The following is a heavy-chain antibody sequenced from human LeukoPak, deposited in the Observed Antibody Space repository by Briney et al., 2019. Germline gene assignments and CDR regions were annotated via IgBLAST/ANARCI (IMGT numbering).Heavy chain of an antibody. D-gene: IGHD3-3*01. CDR1: GYTFTGYY. CDR3: ARARSTIFGVVIDGRATGHYYYMDV. J-gene: IGHJ6*03. Sequence: ASVKVSCKASGYTFTGYYMHWVRQAPGQGLEWMGWINPNSGGTNYAQKFQGRVTMTRDTSISTAYMELSRLRSDDTAVYYCARARSTIFGVVIDGRATGHYYYMDVWGKGTTVTVSS. V-gene: IGHV1-2*02. CDR2: INPNSGGT.